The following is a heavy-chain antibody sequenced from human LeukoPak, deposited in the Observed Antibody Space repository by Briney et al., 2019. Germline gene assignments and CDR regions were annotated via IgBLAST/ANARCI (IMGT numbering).Heavy chain of an antibody. CDR3: ARHKYAAGSSLDGMDV. J-gene: IGHJ6*02. D-gene: IGHD6-13*01. Sequence: GESLKISCKGSGYSFTSYWIGWVRQMPGKGLEWMGVIYPGDSDTRYSPSFQGQVTISADKSISTAYLQWSSLKASDTAMYYCARHKYAAGSSLDGMDVWGQGTTVTVSS. CDR2: IYPGDSDT. CDR1: GYSFTSYW. V-gene: IGHV5-51*01.